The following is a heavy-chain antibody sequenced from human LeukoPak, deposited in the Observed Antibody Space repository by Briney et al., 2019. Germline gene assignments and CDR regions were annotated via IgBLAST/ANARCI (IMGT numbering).Heavy chain of an antibody. V-gene: IGHV4-59*08. CDR2: ISYSGST. J-gene: IGHJ4*02. CDR3: ASLPIATDYYDSSGALFDY. D-gene: IGHD3-22*01. CDR1: GGSISSYY. Sequence: PSETLSLTCTVSGGSISSYYWSWIRQPPGKGLEWIGYISYSGSTNYNPSLKSRVTISVDTSKNQFSLKLSSVTAADTAVFYCASLPIATDYYDSSGALFDYWGQGTLVTVSS.